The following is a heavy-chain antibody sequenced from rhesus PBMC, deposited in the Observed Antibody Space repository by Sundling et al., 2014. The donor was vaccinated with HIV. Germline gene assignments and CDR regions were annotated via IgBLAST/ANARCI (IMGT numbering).Heavy chain of an antibody. CDR1: DYSISSGYS. D-gene: IGHD3-3*01. CDR2: IYTDGNN. Sequence: QVQLQESGPGLVKPSETLSLTCAVSDYSISSGYSWNWIRQPPGKGLEWIGSIYTDGNNYLNASLRSRVTLSVDTSQSQFSLKLDSVTAADTAVYYCARLRFWLPDYWGQGALVTVSS. J-gene: IGHJ4*01. CDR3: ARLRFWLPDY. V-gene: IGHV4S13*01.